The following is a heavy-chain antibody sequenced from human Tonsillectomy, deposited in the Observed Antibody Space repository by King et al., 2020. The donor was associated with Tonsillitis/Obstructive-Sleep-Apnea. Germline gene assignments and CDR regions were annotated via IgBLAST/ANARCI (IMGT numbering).Heavy chain of an antibody. J-gene: IGHJ6*02. Sequence: VQLVESGGGVVQPGRSLRLSCVTSEFTLRSYGLHWVRQAPGKGLEWLAVISYDGSTEFYADVVKGRFTISRDKSKNTLFLQMNSLRTEDTAVYYCARDPSSSYRSSSENYYSGMDVWGQGTTVTVSS. CDR2: ISYDGSTE. CDR3: ARDPSSSYRSSSENYYSGMDV. CDR1: EFTLRSYG. V-gene: IGHV3-30-3*01. D-gene: IGHD6-6*01.